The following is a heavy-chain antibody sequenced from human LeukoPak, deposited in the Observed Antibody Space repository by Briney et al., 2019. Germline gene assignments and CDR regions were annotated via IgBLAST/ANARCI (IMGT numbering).Heavy chain of an antibody. CDR2: IIPIFGTA. CDR1: GGTFSSYA. Sequence: ASVKVSCKASGGTFSSYAVSWVRQAPGQGLEWMGGIIPIFGTANYAQKFQGRVTITADESTSTAYMELSSLRSEDTAVYYCARGDVVPAAMRSVYYYYMDVWGKGTTVTVSS. CDR3: ARGDVVPAAMRSVYYYYMDV. J-gene: IGHJ6*03. V-gene: IGHV1-69*01. D-gene: IGHD2-2*01.